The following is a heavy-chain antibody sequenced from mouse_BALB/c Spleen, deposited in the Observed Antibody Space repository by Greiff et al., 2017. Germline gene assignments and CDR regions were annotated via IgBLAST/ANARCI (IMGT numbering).Heavy chain of an antibody. V-gene: IGHV5-17*02. Sequence: EVQLVESGGGLVQPGGSRKLSCAASGFTFSSFGMHWVRQAPEKGLEWVAYISSGSSTIYYADTVKGRFTISRDNPKNTLFLQMTSLRSEDTAMYYCARERSITTAPYYAMDYWGQGTSVTVSS. CDR3: ARERSITTAPYYAMDY. CDR1: GFTFSSFG. D-gene: IGHD1-2*01. CDR2: ISSGSSTI. J-gene: IGHJ4*01.